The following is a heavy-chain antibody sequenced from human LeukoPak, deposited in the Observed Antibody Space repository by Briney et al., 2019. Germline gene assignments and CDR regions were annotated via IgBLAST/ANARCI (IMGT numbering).Heavy chain of an antibody. CDR1: EFIFSIYW. Sequence: GGSLRLSCAASEFIFSIYWMSWVRQAPGKGLEWVANIKPDGSEKNYVDSVRGRFTISRDNAKSSVLLQMNRLSAEDTAVYYCARRGYTFDYWGLGTLVTVSS. J-gene: IGHJ4*02. V-gene: IGHV3-7*01. CDR3: ARRGYTFDY. CDR2: IKPDGSEK. D-gene: IGHD5-24*01.